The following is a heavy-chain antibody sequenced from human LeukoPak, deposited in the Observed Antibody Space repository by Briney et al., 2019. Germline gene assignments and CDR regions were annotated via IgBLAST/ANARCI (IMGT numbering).Heavy chain of an antibody. CDR3: AKGALDMGYDY. V-gene: IGHV3-48*03. D-gene: IGHD2-2*03. CDR2: ISSSGSTI. Sequence: GGSLRLSCAASGFTFSSYEMNWVRQAPGKGLEWVSYISSSGSTIYYADSVKGRFTIPRDNAKNSLYLQMNSLRAEDTAVYYCAKGALDMGYDYWGQGTLVTVSS. CDR1: GFTFSSYE. J-gene: IGHJ4*02.